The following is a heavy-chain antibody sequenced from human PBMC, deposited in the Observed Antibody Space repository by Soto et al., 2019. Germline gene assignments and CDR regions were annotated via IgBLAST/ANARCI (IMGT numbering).Heavy chain of an antibody. V-gene: IGHV3-48*02. CDR3: ARLGFCSDINCKHSFYYDAMDV. D-gene: IGHD3-3*01. CDR1: GFSSSSYA. CDR2: ISHRGTTI. Sequence: GGSLRLSCAASGFSSSSYAMNWVRQAPGKGLEWLSFISHRGTTIYYADSVKGRFTISRDNARNSLYLEMNSPRDDDTAVYYCARLGFCSDINCKHSFYYDAMDVLGRGTTV. J-gene: IGHJ6*02.